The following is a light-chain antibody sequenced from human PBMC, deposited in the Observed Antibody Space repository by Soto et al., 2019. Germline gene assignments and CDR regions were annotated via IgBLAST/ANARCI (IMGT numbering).Light chain of an antibody. CDR1: QSVSSY. J-gene: IGKJ4*01. V-gene: IGKV3-11*01. CDR2: DAS. Sequence: EIVLTQSPATLSLSPGERATLSCRASQSVSSYLAWYQQKPGQAPRLLIYDASNGAIGIPARFSGSGSGTDFTLTISSLEPEDFAVYYCQQRSNWPPTFGGGTKVEIK. CDR3: QQRSNWPPT.